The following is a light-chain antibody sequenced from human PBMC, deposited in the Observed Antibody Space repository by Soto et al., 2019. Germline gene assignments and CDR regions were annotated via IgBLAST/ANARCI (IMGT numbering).Light chain of an antibody. J-gene: IGKJ1*01. CDR1: QRVSSN. Sequence: EIVMTQSPATLSVSPGERVTLSCRASQRVSSNLAWYQQKPGQAPRLLIYGASTRATGIPARFSGSGSGTEFTLTISSLQSEDFAVYYCQQYRNWPRTFGQGTKVDI. CDR3: QQYRNWPRT. CDR2: GAS. V-gene: IGKV3-15*01.